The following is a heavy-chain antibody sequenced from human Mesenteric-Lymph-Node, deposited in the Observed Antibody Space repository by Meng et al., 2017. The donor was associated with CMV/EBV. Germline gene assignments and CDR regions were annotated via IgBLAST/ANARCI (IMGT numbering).Heavy chain of an antibody. CDR2: FSGTGGIT. Sequence: GESLKISCAASGFTFSSYGMTWVRQAPGKGLEWVSIFSGTGGITYYADSVKGRFTISRGNSKNTLYLEMTSLRAEDTAVYYCAKDRGDDFPLYYYYGMDVWGQGTTVTVSS. D-gene: IGHD3-3*01. CDR1: GFTFSSYG. V-gene: IGHV3-23*01. CDR3: AKDRGDDFPLYYYYGMDV. J-gene: IGHJ6*02.